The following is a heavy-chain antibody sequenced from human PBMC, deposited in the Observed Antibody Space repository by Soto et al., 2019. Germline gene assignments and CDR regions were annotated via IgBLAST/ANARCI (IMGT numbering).Heavy chain of an antibody. V-gene: IGHV4-61*01. J-gene: IGHJ5*02. CDR2: IHYSGST. CDR1: GDSVSSGTYY. D-gene: IGHD3-22*01. Sequence: LSLTCTVAGDSVSSGTYYWSWIRQPPGKGLEWIGNIHYSGSTNYNPSLKSRVTMSVDTSKNQFSLKLTFVTAADTAMFYCARSSFYYDTSGYAVAWFDPWGQGTPVTVSS. CDR3: ARSSFYYDTSGYAVAWFDP.